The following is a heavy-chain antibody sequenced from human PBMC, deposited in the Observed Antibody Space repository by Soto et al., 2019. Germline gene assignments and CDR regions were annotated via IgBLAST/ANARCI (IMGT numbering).Heavy chain of an antibody. J-gene: IGHJ3*02. V-gene: IGHV3-23*01. Sequence: GGSLRLSCAASGFTFSSYAMSWVRQAPGKGLEWVSAISGSGGSTYYADSVKGRFTMSRDNSKNTLYLQMNSLRAEDTAVYYCDKGLEVVVAATITECFRNPDAFDIWGQGTMVTVSS. D-gene: IGHD2-15*01. CDR2: ISGSGGST. CDR3: DKGLEVVVAATITECFRNPDAFDI. CDR1: GFTFSSYA.